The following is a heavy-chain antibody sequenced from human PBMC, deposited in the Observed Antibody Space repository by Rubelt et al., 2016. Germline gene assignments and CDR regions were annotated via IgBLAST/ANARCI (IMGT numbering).Heavy chain of an antibody. CDR3: ARAVRVGATNRYYFDY. CDR2: ISSSGSTI. J-gene: IGHJ4*02. D-gene: IGHD1-26*01. Sequence: EVQLVESGGGLVQPGGSLRLSCAASGFTFSSYEMNWVRQAPGKGLEWVSYISSSGSTIYYADSVKGRFTISRDNAKNSLYLQMNSLRAEDTAVYYCARAVRVGATNRYYFDYWGQGTLVTVSS. V-gene: IGHV3-48*03. CDR1: GFTFSSYE.